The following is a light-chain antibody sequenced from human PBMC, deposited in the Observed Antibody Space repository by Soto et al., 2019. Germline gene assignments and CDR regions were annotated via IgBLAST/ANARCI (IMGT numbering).Light chain of an antibody. V-gene: IGKV3-11*01. Sequence: EIVLTQSPATLSLSPGERATLSCRASQSVSSYLAWYQQKPGQAPRLLIYDASNRATGIPARFSGSGPGTDFTLTISSLEPEDFAVYYCQQRSNWPVTFGQGTRVEFK. CDR1: QSVSSY. CDR3: QQRSNWPVT. CDR2: DAS. J-gene: IGKJ1*01.